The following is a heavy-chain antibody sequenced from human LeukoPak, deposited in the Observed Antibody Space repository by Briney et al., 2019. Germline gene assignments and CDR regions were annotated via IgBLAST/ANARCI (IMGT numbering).Heavy chain of an antibody. J-gene: IGHJ4*02. V-gene: IGHV3-30*01. Sequence: PGRSLRLSCAASGFTFGSYAMHWVRQAPGKGLEWVAVISYDGSNKYYADSVKGRFTISRDNSKNTLYLQMNSLRAEDTAVYYCAREGSTTVTTVELGYWGQGTLVTVSS. D-gene: IGHD4-11*01. CDR3: AREGSTTVTTVELGY. CDR1: GFTFGSYA. CDR2: ISYDGSNK.